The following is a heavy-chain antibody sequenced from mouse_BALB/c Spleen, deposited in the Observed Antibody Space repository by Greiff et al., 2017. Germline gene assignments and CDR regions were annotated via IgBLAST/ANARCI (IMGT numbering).Heavy chain of an antibody. CDR2: IRNKANGYTT. J-gene: IGHJ2*01. CDR1: GFTFTDYY. Sequence: EVHLVESGGGLVQPGGSLRLSCATSGFTFTDYYMSWVRQPPGKALEWLGFIRNKANGYTTEYSASVKGRFTISRDNAKNTLYLQMSSLKSEDTAMYYCTRDGYYFDYWGQGTTLTVSS. V-gene: IGHV7-3*02. CDR3: TRDGYYFDY.